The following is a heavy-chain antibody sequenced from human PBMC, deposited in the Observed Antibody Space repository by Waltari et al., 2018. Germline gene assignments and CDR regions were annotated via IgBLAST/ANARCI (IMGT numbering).Heavy chain of an antibody. CDR3: AREGFSSGWYGGVDAFDI. D-gene: IGHD6-19*01. Sequence: QVQLVQSGAEVKKPGASVKVSCKASGYTFTSYGISWVRQAPGQGLEWMGWISAYNGNTTYAQKLQGRVTMTTDTSTSTAYMELRSLRSDDTAVYYCAREGFSSGWYGGVDAFDIWGQGTMVTVSS. V-gene: IGHV1-18*01. CDR2: ISAYNGNT. J-gene: IGHJ3*02. CDR1: GYTFTSYG.